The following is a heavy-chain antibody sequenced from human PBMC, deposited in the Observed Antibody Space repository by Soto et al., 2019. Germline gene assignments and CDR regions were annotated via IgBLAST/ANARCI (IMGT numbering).Heavy chain of an antibody. CDR2: INTDGGSS. J-gene: IGHJ3*02. CDR1: GFTFRGHW. CDR3: AREAGYCSRTSCYRRAFDT. D-gene: IGHD2-2*01. V-gene: IGHV3-74*03. Sequence: EVQLVESGGDLIQPGGSLRLSCAASGFTFRGHWMHWVRQVPGKGLEWVSRINTDGGSSAYADSVKGRFTISRDNAKNTLYLQMNGLRAEDTAVYYCAREAGYCSRTSCYRRAFDTWGQGTTVTVS.